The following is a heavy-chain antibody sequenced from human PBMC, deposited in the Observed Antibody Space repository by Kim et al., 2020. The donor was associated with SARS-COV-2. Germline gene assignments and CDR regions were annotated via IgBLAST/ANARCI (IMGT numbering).Heavy chain of an antibody. CDR1: GGSISSGGYY. J-gene: IGHJ3*02. CDR2: IYYSGST. Sequence: SETLSLTCTVSGGSISSGGYYWSWIRQHPGKGLEWIGYIYYSGSTYYNPSLKSRVTISVDTSKNQFSLKLSSVTGADTAVYYCARSNDSSGYYLDAFDIWGQGTMVTVSS. D-gene: IGHD3-22*01. V-gene: IGHV4-31*03. CDR3: ARSNDSSGYYLDAFDI.